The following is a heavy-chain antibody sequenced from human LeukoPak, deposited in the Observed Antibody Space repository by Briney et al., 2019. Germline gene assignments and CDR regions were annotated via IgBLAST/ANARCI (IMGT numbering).Heavy chain of an antibody. CDR3: ARVRGITMIVVAGVAFDI. CDR1: GYTFPSYG. Sequence: ASVKVSCKASGYTFPSYGISWVRQAPGQGLEWMGWISAYNGNTNYAQKLQGRVTMTTDTSTSTAYMELRSLRSDDTAVYYCARVRGITMIVVAGVAFDIWGQGTMVTVSS. J-gene: IGHJ3*02. V-gene: IGHV1-18*01. D-gene: IGHD3-22*01. CDR2: ISAYNGNT.